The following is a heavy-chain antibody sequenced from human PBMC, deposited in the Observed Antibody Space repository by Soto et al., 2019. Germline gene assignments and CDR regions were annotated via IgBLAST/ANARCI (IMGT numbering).Heavy chain of an antibody. Sequence: EVQLVESGGGLVHPGGSLRLSCAASGFTFSNYWMSWVRQAPGKGLEWVANIKQDGTEKNYVDSVRGRFTISRDNAKNSLDLQMNSLTAEDTTVYYCASVAIWGQGTPVTVSS. CDR2: IKQDGTEK. V-gene: IGHV3-7*01. CDR3: ASVAI. J-gene: IGHJ4*02. CDR1: GFTFSNYW. D-gene: IGHD5-12*01.